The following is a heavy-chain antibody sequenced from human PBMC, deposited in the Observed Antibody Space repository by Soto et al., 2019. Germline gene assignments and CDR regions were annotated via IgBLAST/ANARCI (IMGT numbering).Heavy chain of an antibody. Sequence: QPGGFLRLSCAASGFTFSSYGMHWVRQAPGKGLEWVAVISYDGSNKYYADSVKGRFTISRDNSKNTLYLQMNSLRAEDTAVYYCAKFGESGRPFDYWGQGTLVTVSS. V-gene: IGHV3-30*18. CDR2: ISYDGSNK. D-gene: IGHD3-16*01. CDR1: GFTFSSYG. CDR3: AKFGESGRPFDY. J-gene: IGHJ4*02.